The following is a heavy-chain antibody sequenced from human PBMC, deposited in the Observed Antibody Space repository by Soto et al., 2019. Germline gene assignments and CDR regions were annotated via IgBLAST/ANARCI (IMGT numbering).Heavy chain of an antibody. Sequence: ASVKVSCKVSGYTLTELSIHWVRQAPGEGLEWMGGFDLENGETIYAQRFQGRVTMTEESSADKPYMELSSLRSEDTAVYYCAIDVLRSNQFDHWGQGAMVTVSS. CDR2: FDLENGET. CDR1: GYTLTELS. V-gene: IGHV1-24*01. D-gene: IGHD6-13*01. J-gene: IGHJ4*02. CDR3: AIDVLRSNQFDH.